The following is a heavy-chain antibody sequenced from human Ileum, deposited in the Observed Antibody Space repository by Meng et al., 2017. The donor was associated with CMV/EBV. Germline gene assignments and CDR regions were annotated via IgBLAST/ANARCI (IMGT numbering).Heavy chain of an antibody. CDR3: AREPPFVPADS. J-gene: IGHJ4*02. Sequence: VPLEQWGAGWFEPLATLSLTCAGYGGSFSGFYGGWIRQPPGKGLEWIAEVSHSGVTNYNPSLKSRVTISIDTSKNQFSLHLSSVTAADTAVYYCAREPPFVPADSWGQGTLVTVSS. V-gene: IGHV4-34*01. D-gene: IGHD2-21*01. CDR1: GGSFSGFY. CDR2: VSHSGVT.